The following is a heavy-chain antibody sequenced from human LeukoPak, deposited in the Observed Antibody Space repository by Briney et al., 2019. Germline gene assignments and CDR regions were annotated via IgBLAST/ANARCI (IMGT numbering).Heavy chain of an antibody. V-gene: IGHV3-23*01. J-gene: IGHJ4*02. CDR2: ISDSGGYT. Sequence: GGSLRLSCAASGFTFSSYAMTWVRQAPGKGLEWVSSISDSGGYTYYADSVKGRFTISRDNSKNTLYLEMNNLGAEDTALYYCAKSPLAYCSGSSCHLYFDYWGQGTLVTVSS. CDR3: AKSPLAYCSGSSCHLYFDY. CDR1: GFTFSSYA. D-gene: IGHD2-15*01.